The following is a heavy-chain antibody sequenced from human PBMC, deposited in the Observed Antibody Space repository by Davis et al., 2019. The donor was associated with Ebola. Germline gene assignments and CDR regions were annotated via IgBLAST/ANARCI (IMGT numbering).Heavy chain of an antibody. V-gene: IGHV4-4*02. CDR2: IYHSGRT. CDR1: GGSISSSNW. CDR3: ARDTGYILPGALDY. D-gene: IGHD5-24*01. Sequence: SETLSLTCAVSGGSISSSNWWSWVRPPPGKGLEWIGDIYHSGRTNYNPSLKSRVTISVDKSKNQFSLKLSSVTAADTAVYYCARDTGYILPGALDYWGQGTLVTVSS. J-gene: IGHJ4*02.